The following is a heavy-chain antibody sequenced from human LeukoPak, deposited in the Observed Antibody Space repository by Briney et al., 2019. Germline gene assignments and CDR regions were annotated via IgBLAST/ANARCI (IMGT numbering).Heavy chain of an antibody. D-gene: IGHD3-9*01. CDR2: INGDGRNI. J-gene: IGHJ6*02. Sequence: PGGSLRLSGVASGFTFSSYWMHWVRQDPRKGLVWVSRINGDGRNINYADSVRGRFTISRDNAKNTLFLQMNTLRVEDTAVYYCTRDLMDYDVSTGLHHYYMDVWGQGTTVTVSS. V-gene: IGHV3-74*01. CDR3: TRDLMDYDVSTGLHHYYMDV. CDR1: GFTFSSYW.